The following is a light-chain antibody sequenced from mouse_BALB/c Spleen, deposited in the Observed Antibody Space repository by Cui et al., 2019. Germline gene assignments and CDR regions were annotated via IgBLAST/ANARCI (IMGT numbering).Light chain of an antibody. CDR1: SSVSY. J-gene: IGKJ5*01. Sequence: QIVLTQSPGLMSASPGEKVTMTCSASSSVSYMYWYQQKPRSSPKPWIYLTSNLASGVPARFSGSGSGTSYSLTISSMEAEDAATYYCQQWSSNPLTFGAGTKLELK. V-gene: IGKV4-68*01. CDR3: QQWSSNPLT. CDR2: LTS.